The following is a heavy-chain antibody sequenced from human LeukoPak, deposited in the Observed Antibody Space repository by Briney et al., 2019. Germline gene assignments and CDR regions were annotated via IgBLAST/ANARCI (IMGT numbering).Heavy chain of an antibody. D-gene: IGHD2-2*01. Sequence: GGSLRLSCAASGFTVSSNYMSWVRQAPGKGLEWVANIKQDGSEKYYVDSVKGRFTISRDNAKNSLYLQMNSLRAEDTAVYYCARGGYCSSTSCYYYYYGMDVWGQGATVTVSS. CDR2: IKQDGSEK. CDR3: ARGGYCSSTSCYYYYYGMDV. J-gene: IGHJ6*02. V-gene: IGHV3-7*01. CDR1: GFTVSSNY.